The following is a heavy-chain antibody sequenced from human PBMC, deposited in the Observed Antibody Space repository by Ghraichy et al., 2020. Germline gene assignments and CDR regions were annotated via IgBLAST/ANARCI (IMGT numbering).Heavy chain of an antibody. CDR3: ARSGNTIFGVVIHYYYGMDV. V-gene: IGHV1-8*01. CDR2: MNPNSGNT. J-gene: IGHJ6*02. CDR1: GYTFTSYD. D-gene: IGHD3-3*01. Sequence: ASVKVSCKASGYTFTSYDINWVRQATGQGLEWMGWMNPNSGNTGYAQKFQGRVTMTRNTSISTAYMELSSLRSEDTAVYYCARSGNTIFGVVIHYYYGMDVWGQGTTVTVSS.